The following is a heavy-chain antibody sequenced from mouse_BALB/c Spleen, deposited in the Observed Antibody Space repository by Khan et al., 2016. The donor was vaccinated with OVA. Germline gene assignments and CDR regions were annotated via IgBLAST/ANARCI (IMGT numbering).Heavy chain of an antibody. CDR3: ARASYSSRVYTMDY. J-gene: IGHJ4*01. V-gene: IGHV1S56*01. Sequence: QVRLQQSGPELVRPGASVRISCKASGYTFTNYYVHWVKERPGQGLEWIGWIYPGNVNTKYNEKFKDKASLTADKSSSTAYMQLNSLTSEDSAVYFCARASYSSRVYTMDYWGQGTSVTVSS. CDR2: IYPGNVNT. CDR1: GYTFTNYY. D-gene: IGHD1-1*01.